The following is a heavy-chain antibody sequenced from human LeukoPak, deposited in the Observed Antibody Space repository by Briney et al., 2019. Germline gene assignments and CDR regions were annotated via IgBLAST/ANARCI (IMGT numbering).Heavy chain of an antibody. CDR3: AKGRITMIVVNAFDI. Sequence: SVKVSCKASGGTFSSYAISWVRQAPGQGLEWMGGIIPIFGTANYAQKFRGRVTITADKSTRTAYMELSSLRAEDTAVYYCAKGRITMIVVNAFDIWGQGTMVTVSS. CDR2: IIPIFGTA. CDR1: GGTFSSYA. V-gene: IGHV1-69*06. J-gene: IGHJ3*02. D-gene: IGHD3-22*01.